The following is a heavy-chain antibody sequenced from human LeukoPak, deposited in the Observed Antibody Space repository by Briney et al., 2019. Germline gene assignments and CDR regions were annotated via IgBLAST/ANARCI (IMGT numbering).Heavy chain of an antibody. CDR3: ARLGYSYGYRYYFDY. V-gene: IGHV4-39*01. CDR2: IYYSGST. J-gene: IGHJ4*02. CDR1: GGSISSSSYY. Sequence: SETLSLTCTVSGGSISSSSYYWGWIRQPPGKGLEWIGSIYYSGSTYYNPSLKSRVTISVDTSKNQFSLKLSSVTAADTAVYYCARLGYSYGYRYYFDYWGQGTLVTVSS. D-gene: IGHD5-18*01.